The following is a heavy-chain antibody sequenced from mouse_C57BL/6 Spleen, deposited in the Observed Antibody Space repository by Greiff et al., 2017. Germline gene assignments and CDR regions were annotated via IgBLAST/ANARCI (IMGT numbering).Heavy chain of an antibody. CDR2: IDPADSYT. CDR1: GYTFTSYW. J-gene: IGHJ4*01. V-gene: IGHV1-59*01. Sequence: QVQLQQPGAELVRPGTSVKLSCKASGYTFTSYWMHWVKQRPGQGLEWIGVIDPADSYTNYNQQFKGKATLTVDTSSSTAYMQLSSLTSEDSAVYYCATGADSYYLGDVGYWGKRVSVTVST. D-gene: IGHD2-12*01. CDR3: ATGADSYYLGDVGY.